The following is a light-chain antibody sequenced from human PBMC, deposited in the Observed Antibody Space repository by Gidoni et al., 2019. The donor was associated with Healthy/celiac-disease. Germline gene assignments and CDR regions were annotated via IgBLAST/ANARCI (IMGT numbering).Light chain of an antibody. V-gene: IGKV3-20*01. Sequence: EIVLTQSPGTLSLSPGERATLSCRASQSVGGSSLAWYQQKPGQAPRLLIYGASSRATGIPDRFSGSGSGTDFLLTISRLEPEDFAVYYCQQYGGSPWTFGQGTK. CDR2: GAS. CDR1: QSVGGSS. J-gene: IGKJ1*01. CDR3: QQYGGSPWT.